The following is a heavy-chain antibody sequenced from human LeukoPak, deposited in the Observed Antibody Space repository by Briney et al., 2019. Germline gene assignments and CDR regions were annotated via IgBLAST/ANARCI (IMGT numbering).Heavy chain of an antibody. CDR3: ARESEGGTGTSCPDY. J-gene: IGHJ4*02. Sequence: PGKSLRLSCAASGFIFSSDDMHWVRQAPGKGLEWVAGIQSNGRNKYYVDSVKGRFAISRDNSKSTLYLQVNSLRVEDTALYYCARESEGGTGTSCPDYWGQGTLVTVSS. V-gene: IGHV3-33*05. CDR1: GFIFSSDD. CDR2: IQSNGRNK. D-gene: IGHD2-2*01.